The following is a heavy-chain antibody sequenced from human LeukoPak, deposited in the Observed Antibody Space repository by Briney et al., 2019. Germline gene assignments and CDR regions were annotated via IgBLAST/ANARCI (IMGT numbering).Heavy chain of an antibody. CDR2: ISYDGSNK. Sequence: GGSLRLSCAASGFTFSSYAMHWVRQAPGKGLEWVAVISYDGSNKYYADSVKGRFTISRDNSKNTLYLQMNSLRAEDTAVYYCARDHSSSSPYYFDYWGQGTLVTASS. J-gene: IGHJ4*02. CDR3: ARDHSSSSPYYFDY. CDR1: GFTFSSYA. D-gene: IGHD6-6*01. V-gene: IGHV3-30-3*01.